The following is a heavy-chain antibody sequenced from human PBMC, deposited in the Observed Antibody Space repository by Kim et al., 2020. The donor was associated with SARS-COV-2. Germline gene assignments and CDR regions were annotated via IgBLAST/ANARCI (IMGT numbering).Heavy chain of an antibody. CDR1: GYSFTSYW. D-gene: IGHD2-15*01. J-gene: IGHJ4*02. V-gene: IGHV5-51*01. CDR3: ARLGTEKTLLDIVVYQGKAGRHRRYYFDY. CDR2: IYPGDSDT. Sequence: GASLKISCKGSGYSFTSYWIGWVRQMPGKGLEWMGIIYPGDSDTRYSPSFQGQVTISADKSISTAYLQWSSLKASDTAMYYCARLGTEKTLLDIVVYQGKAGRHRRYYFDYWGQGTLVTVSS.